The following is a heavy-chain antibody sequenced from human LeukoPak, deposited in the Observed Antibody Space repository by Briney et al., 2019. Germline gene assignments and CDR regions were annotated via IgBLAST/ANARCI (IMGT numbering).Heavy chain of an antibody. CDR3: ARGSGSYPSYYY. D-gene: IGHD1-26*01. CDR2: INPNSGGT. V-gene: IGHV1-2*02. J-gene: IGHJ4*02. CDR1: GYTFTSYY. Sequence: ASVKVSCKASGYTFTSYYMHWVRQAPGQGLEWMGWINPNSGGTSYAQKFQGRVTMTRDTSISSAYMELSRLRSDDTAVYYCARGSGSYPSYYYWGQGTLVTVSS.